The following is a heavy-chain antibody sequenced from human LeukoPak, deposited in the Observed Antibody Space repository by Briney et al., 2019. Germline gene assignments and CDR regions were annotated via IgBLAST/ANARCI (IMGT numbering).Heavy chain of an antibody. V-gene: IGHV1-18*01. CDR3: ARENVVVTAIHRYAIDI. D-gene: IGHD2-21*02. J-gene: IGHJ3*02. Sequence: GASVKVSCKASGYTFTSYGISWVRQAPGQGLEWMGWISAYNGNTNYAQKLQGRVTMTTDTSTSTAYMELRSLRSDDTAVYYCARENVVVTAIHRYAIDIWGQGTMVTVYS. CDR2: ISAYNGNT. CDR1: GYTFTSYG.